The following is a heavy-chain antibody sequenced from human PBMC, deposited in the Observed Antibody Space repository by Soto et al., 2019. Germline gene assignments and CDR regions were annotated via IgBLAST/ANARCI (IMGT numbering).Heavy chain of an antibody. J-gene: IGHJ3*02. CDR3: ARPHSDSSGYYWVTDDAFEI. CDR2: IDPSDSYT. CDR1: GNSFTSYW. D-gene: IGHD3-22*01. V-gene: IGHV5-10-1*01. Sequence: ESLKVSFKGSGNSFTSYWSSRARQMPGKGLELMGRIDPSDSYTNYSPSFQGHVTISADKSISTAYLQWSSLKDSDTAMYYCARPHSDSSGYYWVTDDAFEIWGQETMVT.